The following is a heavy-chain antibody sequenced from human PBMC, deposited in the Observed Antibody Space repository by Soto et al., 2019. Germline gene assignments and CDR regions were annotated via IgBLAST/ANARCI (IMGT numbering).Heavy chain of an antibody. V-gene: IGHV4-31*03. J-gene: IGHJ4*02. Sequence: SLTCTVSGGSIYTGGFYWSWIRQLPGKGLEWLGYIYYTGSTQYTPSLKSRLTISTDTSDNQFSLRLTSVTAADTAVYYCATSLVTSRTRVDYWGQGTLVTVSS. CDR3: ATSLVTSRTRVDY. CDR1: GGSIYTGGFY. D-gene: IGHD1-26*01. CDR2: IYYTGST.